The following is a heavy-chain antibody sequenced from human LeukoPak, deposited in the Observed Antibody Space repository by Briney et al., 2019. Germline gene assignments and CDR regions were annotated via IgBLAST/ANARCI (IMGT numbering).Heavy chain of an antibody. CDR2: IYYSGST. D-gene: IGHD3-9*01. CDR1: GGSISSGGYY. CDR3: AGVEALGGDYDILTGYYGFDY. J-gene: IGHJ4*02. V-gene: IGHV4-31*03. Sequence: SETLSLTCTVSGGSISSGGYYWSWIRQHPGKGLEWIGYIYYSGSTYYNPSLKSRVTISVDTSKNQFSLKLSSVTAADTAVYYCAGVEALGGDYDILTGYYGFDYWGQGTLVTVSS.